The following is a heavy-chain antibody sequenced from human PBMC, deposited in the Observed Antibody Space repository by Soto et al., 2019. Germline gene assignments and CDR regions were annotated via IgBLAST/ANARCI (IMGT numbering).Heavy chain of an antibody. J-gene: IGHJ4*02. CDR1: GGSFSGYY. CDR2: INHSGST. CDR3: ARGSGIAAAGKLDY. V-gene: IGHV4-34*01. D-gene: IGHD6-13*01. Sequence: QVQLQQWGAGLLKPSETLSLTCAVYGGSFSGYYWSWIRQPPGKGLEWIGEINHSGSTNYNPSLKSRVTISVDTSKNQFSLKRSSVTAADTAVYYCARGSGIAAAGKLDYWGQGTLVTVSS.